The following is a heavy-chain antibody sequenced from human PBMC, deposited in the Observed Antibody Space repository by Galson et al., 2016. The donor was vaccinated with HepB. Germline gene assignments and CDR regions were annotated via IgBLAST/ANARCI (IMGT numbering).Heavy chain of an antibody. J-gene: IGHJ2*01. Sequence: SAKVSCKASGYSFNTKHLQWVRQAPGQGLEWMGTIYPGNGDINYAQKFQGRVTMTRDTSTSTVYMELTSLRSEDPAVYYCARNSATGPRSQPNIPQEDNIRVFSHSNKQPCRQLSGCSFAERACCWNCLW. CDR3: ARNSATGPRSQPNIPQEDNIRVFSHSNKQPCRQLSGCSFAERACCWNCL. V-gene: IGHV1-46*02. CDR1: GYSFNTKH. CDR2: IYPGNGDI. D-gene: IGHD2-21*01.